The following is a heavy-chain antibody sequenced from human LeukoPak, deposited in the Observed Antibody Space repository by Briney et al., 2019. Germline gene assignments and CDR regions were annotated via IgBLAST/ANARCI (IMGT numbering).Heavy chain of an antibody. CDR1: GYSFTSYW. Sequence: TPGESLKISCKGSGYSFTSYWIGWVRQMPGKGLEWMGIIYPGDSDTTYSPSFQGQVTISADQSISTTYHQWSSPKATDTAMSYRATLYWRSWYEYYFGLRGRGTLVTVFS. CDR2: IYPGDSDT. V-gene: IGHV5-51*01. D-gene: IGHD6-13*01. J-gene: IGHJ4*02. CDR3: ATLYWRSWYEYYFGL.